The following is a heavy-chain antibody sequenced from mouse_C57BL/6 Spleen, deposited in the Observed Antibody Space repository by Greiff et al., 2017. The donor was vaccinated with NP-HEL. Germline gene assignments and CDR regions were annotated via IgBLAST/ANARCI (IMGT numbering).Heavy chain of an antibody. J-gene: IGHJ2*01. CDR1: GYSITSGYY. V-gene: IGHV3-6*01. D-gene: IGHD1-1*01. CDR2: ISYDGSN. Sequence: DVQLQESGPGLVKPSQSLSLTCSVTGYSITSGYYWNWIRQFPGNKLEWMGYISYDGSNNYNPSLKNRISITRDTSKNQFFLKLNSVTTEDTATYYCAREDYGSRDYWGQGTTLTVSS. CDR3: AREDYGSRDY.